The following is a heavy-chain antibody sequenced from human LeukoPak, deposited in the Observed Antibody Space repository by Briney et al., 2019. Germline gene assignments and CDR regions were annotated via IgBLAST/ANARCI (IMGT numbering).Heavy chain of an antibody. Sequence: ASVKVSCKASGYTFTSYDINWVRQATGQGLEWMGWMNPNSGNTGYAQKFQGRLTMTRNTSISTAYMELSSLRSEDTAVYYCARDNGGTAMAYYYYYYMDVWGKGTTVTISS. CDR2: MNPNSGNT. V-gene: IGHV1-8*01. CDR1: GYTFTSYD. D-gene: IGHD5-18*01. J-gene: IGHJ6*03. CDR3: ARDNGGTAMAYYYYYYMDV.